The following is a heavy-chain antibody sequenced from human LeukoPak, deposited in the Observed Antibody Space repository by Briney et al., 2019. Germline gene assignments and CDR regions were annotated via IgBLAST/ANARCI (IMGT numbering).Heavy chain of an antibody. D-gene: IGHD3-22*01. J-gene: IGHJ4*02. V-gene: IGHV1-2*02. CDR2: INPNSGGT. CDR1: GYTFTGYY. CDR3: ARVIPDYYDSSGYPLFFDY. Sequence: GASVKVSCKASGYTFTGYYMHWVRQAPGQGLEWMGWINPNSGGTNYAQDFHGRVTMTRDTSISTAYMELSRLRSDDTAVYYCARVIPDYYDSSGYPLFFDYWGQGTLVTVSS.